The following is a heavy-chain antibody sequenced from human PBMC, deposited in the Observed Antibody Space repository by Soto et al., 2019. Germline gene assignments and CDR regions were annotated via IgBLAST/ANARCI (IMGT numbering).Heavy chain of an antibody. Sequence: QVQLVQSGPEVKKPGSSLKVSCKSYGDSFSRFAVSWVRRAPGEGLEWMGGIIPVTGTANYIDKFRGRLTITADESSSTVYMELSSLRSEDTAVYYCARLGLDLDFDHWGQGPLVTVSS. CDR3: ARLGLDLDFDH. CDR2: IIPVTGTA. V-gene: IGHV1-69*01. J-gene: IGHJ4*02. CDR1: GDSFSRFA.